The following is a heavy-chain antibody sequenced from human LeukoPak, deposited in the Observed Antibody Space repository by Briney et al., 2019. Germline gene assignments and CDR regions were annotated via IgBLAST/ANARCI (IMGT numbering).Heavy chain of an antibody. CDR3: ARGRYCSGGSCHDFDY. CDR1: GYSFTNYW. CDR2: IYAGDSDI. Sequence: GESLKISCKGSGYSFTNYWIGWVRQMPGKGLEWMGIIYAGDSDIRYSPSFQGQVTISADKSISTAYLQWGSLKASDTAMYYCARGRYCSGGSCHDFDYWGQGTLVTVSS. D-gene: IGHD2-15*01. J-gene: IGHJ4*02. V-gene: IGHV5-51*01.